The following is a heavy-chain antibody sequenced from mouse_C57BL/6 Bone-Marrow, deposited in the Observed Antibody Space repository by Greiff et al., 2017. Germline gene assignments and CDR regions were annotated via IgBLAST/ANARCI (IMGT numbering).Heavy chain of an antibody. J-gene: IGHJ2*01. CDR2: IDPSDSYT. CDR1: GYTFTSYW. CDR3: ANTYCYGGGFDY. V-gene: IGHV1-69*01. D-gene: IGHD1-1*01. Sequence: VQLQQPGAELVLPGASVKLSCKASGYTFTSYWMHWVQQRPGQGLEWKGEIDPSDSYTYYNQQFKGKSTLTVDKSSSTAYMQLSSLTSEDSAVYYCANTYCYGGGFDYWGKGTTLTVSS.